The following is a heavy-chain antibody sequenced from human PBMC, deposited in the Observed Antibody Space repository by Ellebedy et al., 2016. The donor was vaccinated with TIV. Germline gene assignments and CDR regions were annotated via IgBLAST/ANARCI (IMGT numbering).Heavy chain of an antibody. V-gene: IGHV3-30*04. CDR1: GFTFSSSA. CDR3: TREEGPTHFDY. J-gene: IGHJ4*02. Sequence: GESLKISXAASGFTFSSSAMHWVRQAPGKGLEWVASMSSDGRYKYYAGSVKGRFTISRDNSENTLYLRMDSLRGDDTAVYYCTREEGPTHFDYWGQGTLVTVPS. D-gene: IGHD1-26*01. CDR2: MSSDGRYK.